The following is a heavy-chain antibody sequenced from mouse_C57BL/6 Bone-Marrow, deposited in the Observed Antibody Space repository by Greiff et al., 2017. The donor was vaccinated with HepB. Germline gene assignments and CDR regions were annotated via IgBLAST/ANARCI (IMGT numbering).Heavy chain of an antibody. J-gene: IGHJ1*03. CDR3: ARSLVSYYGSSHWYFDV. CDR1: GYTFTSYW. D-gene: IGHD1-1*01. CDR2: INPSNGGT. Sequence: QVQLQQSGTELVKPGASVKLSCKASGYTFTSYWMHWVKQRPGQGLEWIGNINPSNGGTNYNEKFKSKATLTVDKSSSTAYMQLSSLTSEDSAVYYCARSLVSYYGSSHWYFDVWGTGTTVTVSS. V-gene: IGHV1-53*01.